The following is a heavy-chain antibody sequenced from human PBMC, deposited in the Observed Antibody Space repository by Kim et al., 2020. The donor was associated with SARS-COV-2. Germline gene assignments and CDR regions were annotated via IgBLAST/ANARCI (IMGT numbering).Heavy chain of an antibody. D-gene: IGHD6-13*01. CDR2: MYYSGST. V-gene: IGHV4-30-4*01. J-gene: IGHJ4*02. Sequence: SETLSLTCTVSGGSINNGDYYWSWVRQPPGKGLEWIGYMYYSGSTYYNPSLKSRVTISLDTSKNQFSLTLTSVTAADTALYYCAMFYTSSFYFDYWGQGTLVTVSS. CDR3: AMFYTSSFYFDY. CDR1: GGSINNGDYY.